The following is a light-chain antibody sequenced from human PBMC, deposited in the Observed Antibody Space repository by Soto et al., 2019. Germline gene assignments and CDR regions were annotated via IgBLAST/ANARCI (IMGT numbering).Light chain of an antibody. CDR2: DVT. CDR3: CSYAGSYIFV. CDR1: SSDVRGYSY. Sequence: QSALTQPRSVSGSPGQSVTISCTGTSSDVRGYSYVSWYQQHPGKAPKLMIYDVTKRPSGVPDRFSGSKSGNTASLTISGLQADDEADYYCCSYAGSYIFVFGTGTKVTVL. V-gene: IGLV2-11*01. J-gene: IGLJ1*01.